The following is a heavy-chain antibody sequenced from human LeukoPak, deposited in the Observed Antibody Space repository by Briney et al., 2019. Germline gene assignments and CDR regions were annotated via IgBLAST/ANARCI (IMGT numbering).Heavy chain of an antibody. CDR3: ARSGDDYYFDY. Sequence: SETLSLTCTVSGGSISSYYWSWIRQPPGKGLEWIGYIYYSGSTNYNPSLKSRVTISVDTSKNQFSLKLSSVTAADTAVYYCARSGDDYYFDYWGQGTLVTVSS. V-gene: IGHV4-59*01. CDR1: GGSISSYY. J-gene: IGHJ4*02. D-gene: IGHD2-21*02. CDR2: IYYSGST.